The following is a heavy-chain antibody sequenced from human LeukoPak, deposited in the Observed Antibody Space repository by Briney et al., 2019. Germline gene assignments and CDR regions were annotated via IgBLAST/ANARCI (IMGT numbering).Heavy chain of an antibody. CDR1: GFTFDDYA. CDR2: ISWNSDSI. CDR3: AKDTAIRSGSYYRYFDY. J-gene: IGHJ4*02. V-gene: IGHV3-9*01. Sequence: GRCLRLSCAASGFTFDDYAMHWVRQAPGKGLEWVSGISWNSDSIGYADSVKGRFTISRDNAKNSLYLQMNSLRAEDTALYYCAKDTAIRSGSYYRYFDYWGQGTLVTVSS. D-gene: IGHD1-26*01.